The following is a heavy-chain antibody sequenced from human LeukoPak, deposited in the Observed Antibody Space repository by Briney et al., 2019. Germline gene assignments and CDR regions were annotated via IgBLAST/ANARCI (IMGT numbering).Heavy chain of an antibody. CDR2: VDPEDGET. CDR1: GYTFTDYY. J-gene: IGHJ6*03. CDR3: ATGKGDYYYYMDV. V-gene: IGHV1-69-2*01. Sequence: ASVKVSCKVSGYTFTDYYLHWVQQAPGKGLEWMGLVDPEDGETIYAEKLQGRVTITADTSADTAYMELSSLRSEDTAVYYCATGKGDYYYYMDVWGKGTTVTVS.